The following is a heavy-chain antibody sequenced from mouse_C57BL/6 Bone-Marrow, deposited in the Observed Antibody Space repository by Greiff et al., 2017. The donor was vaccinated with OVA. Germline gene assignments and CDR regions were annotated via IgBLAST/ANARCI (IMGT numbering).Heavy chain of an antibody. CDR1: GYTFTDYY. Sequence: EVQLQQSGPELVKPGASVKISCKASGYTFTDYYMNWVKQSHGKSLEWIGDINPNNGGTSYNQKFKGKATLTVDKSSSTAYMELRSLTSEDSAVYYGARHDYDAMDYWGQGTSVTVSS. CDR2: INPNNGGT. J-gene: IGHJ4*01. CDR3: ARHDYDAMDY. V-gene: IGHV1-26*01.